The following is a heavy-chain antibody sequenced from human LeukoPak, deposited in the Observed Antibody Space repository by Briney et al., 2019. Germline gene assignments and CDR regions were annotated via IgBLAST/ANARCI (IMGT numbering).Heavy chain of an antibody. CDR1: GGSFSDYY. D-gene: IGHD3-3*02. CDR3: ARYGGAPYYHFDP. CDR2: INHSGRT. Sequence: SETLSLTCAVYGGSFSDYYWTWLRQPPGKRLEWIGEINHSGRTNYNPSLQSRVTISIDTSNNQFSLKLSSVTVADTAVYLCARYGGAPYYHFDPWGQGTPVTVSS. V-gene: IGHV4-34*01. J-gene: IGHJ5*02.